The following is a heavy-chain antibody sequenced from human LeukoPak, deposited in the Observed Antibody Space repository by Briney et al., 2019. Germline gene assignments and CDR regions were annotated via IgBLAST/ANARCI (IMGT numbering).Heavy chain of an antibody. J-gene: IGHJ4*02. CDR3: AKGTSSSRPYYFDY. V-gene: IGHV3-23*01. CDR1: GFTFSNYA. Sequence: PGGSLRLSCAASGFTFSNYAMNWVRQAPGKGLEWVSAITPSGGDTFHADSVKGRFTISRDNSKSTLYLQMNSLRAEDTATYYCAKGTSSSRPYYFDYWGQGTLVAVSS. CDR2: ITPSGGDT. D-gene: IGHD6-6*01.